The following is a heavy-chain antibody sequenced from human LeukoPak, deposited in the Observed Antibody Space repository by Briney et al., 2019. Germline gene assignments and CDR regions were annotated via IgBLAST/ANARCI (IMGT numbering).Heavy chain of an antibody. CDR1: GYTFTGYY. CDR3: ARGMSSGWFDC. V-gene: IGHV1-2*02. D-gene: IGHD6-19*01. Sequence: ASVKVSCKASGYTFTGYYIHWVRQAPGQGLEWMGWINPNSGGTNYAQKFQGRVTMTSDTSVSTTYMELSRLRSDDTAVYYCARGMSSGWFDCWGRGTLVTVSS. J-gene: IGHJ5*01. CDR2: INPNSGGT.